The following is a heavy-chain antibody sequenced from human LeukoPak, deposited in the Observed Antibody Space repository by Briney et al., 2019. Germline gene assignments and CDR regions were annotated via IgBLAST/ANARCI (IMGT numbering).Heavy chain of an antibody. Sequence: SETLSLTCTVSGGSISSGGYYWSWIRQPPGKGLEWIGSIYYSGSTYYNPSLKSRVTISVDRSKNQFSLKLSSVAAADTAVYYCASTYGSWFDYWGQGTLVTVSS. V-gene: IGHV4-39*07. D-gene: IGHD1-26*01. J-gene: IGHJ4*02. CDR1: GGSISSGGYY. CDR3: ASTYGSWFDY. CDR2: IYYSGST.